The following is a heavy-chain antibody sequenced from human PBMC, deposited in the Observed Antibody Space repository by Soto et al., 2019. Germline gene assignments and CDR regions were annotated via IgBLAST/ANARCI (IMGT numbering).Heavy chain of an antibody. CDR1: GFTFSSYA. V-gene: IGHV3-30-3*01. CDR3: ARDSGWNYDSYGMDV. J-gene: IGHJ6*02. CDR2: ISYDGSNK. Sequence: QVQLVESGGGVVQPGRSLRLSCAASGFTFSSYAMHWVRQAPGKGLEWVAVISYDGSNKYYADSVKGRFTISRDNSKNTLYLQMNSLRAEDTAVYYCARDSGWNYDSYGMDVWGQGTTVTVSS. D-gene: IGHD1-7*01.